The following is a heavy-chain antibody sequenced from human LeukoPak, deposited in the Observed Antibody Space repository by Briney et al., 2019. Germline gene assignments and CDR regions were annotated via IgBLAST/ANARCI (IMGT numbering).Heavy chain of an antibody. Sequence: SETLSLTCALSGGSLSGYYWSWIRQFPGKGLEWIAYMSYIGSTNYNPSLKSRVTISVDTSKNQFSLKLSSVTAADTAVYYCARDPLLAGGYYYGMDVWGQGTTVTVSS. D-gene: IGHD3-3*01. CDR1: GGSLSGYY. CDR2: MSYIGST. J-gene: IGHJ6*02. V-gene: IGHV4-59*01. CDR3: ARDPLLAGGYYYGMDV.